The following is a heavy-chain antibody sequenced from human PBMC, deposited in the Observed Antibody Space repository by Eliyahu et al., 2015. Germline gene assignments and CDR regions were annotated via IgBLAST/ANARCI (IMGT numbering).Heavy chain of an antibody. Sequence: QVQLVESGGGVVQPERSLRLSCAASGFGFXRYGXXWVRXAPGKGLGWVAVISYDGSQKYYTGSVKGRFIISRDNSKNTLYLEMNSLRPEDTAVYYCAKEDGCSGGGCFSISGSLGAFDIWGQGTMVTVSP. CDR1: GFGFXRYG. V-gene: IGHV3-30*18. D-gene: IGHD2-15*01. CDR2: ISYDGSQK. J-gene: IGHJ3*02. CDR3: AKEDGCSGGGCFSISGSLGAFDI.